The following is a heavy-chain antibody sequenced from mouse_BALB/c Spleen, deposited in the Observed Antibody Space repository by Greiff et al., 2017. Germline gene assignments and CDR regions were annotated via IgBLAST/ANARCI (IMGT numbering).Heavy chain of an antibody. J-gene: IGHJ2*01. CDR1: GFTFSDYY. CDR2: ISDGGSYT. Sequence: DVKLVESGGGLVKPGGSLKLSCAASGFTFSDYYMYWVRQTPEKRLEWVATISDGGSYTYYPDSVKGRFTISRDNAKNNLYLQMSSLKSEDTAMYYCATLGRGPYFDYGGQGTTLTVSS. V-gene: IGHV5-4*02. CDR3: ATLGRGPYFDY. D-gene: IGHD4-1*01.